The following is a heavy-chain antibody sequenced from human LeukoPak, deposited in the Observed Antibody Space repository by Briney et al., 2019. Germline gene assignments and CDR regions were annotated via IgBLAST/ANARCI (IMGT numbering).Heavy chain of an antibody. CDR2: MNPNSGNT. J-gene: IGHJ5*02. CDR1: GYTFTSYD. D-gene: IGHD3-3*01. Sequence: ASVKVSCKASGYTFTSYDINWVRQATGQGLEWMGWMNPNSGNTGYAQKFQGRVTMTRNTSLSTAYMELSSLRSEDTAVYYCARGKDSYDFWSGENWFDPWGQGTLVTVSS. V-gene: IGHV1-8*01. CDR3: ARGKDSYDFWSGENWFDP.